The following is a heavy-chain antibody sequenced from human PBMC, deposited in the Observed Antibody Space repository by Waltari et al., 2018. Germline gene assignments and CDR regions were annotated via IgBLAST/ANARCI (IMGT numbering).Heavy chain of an antibody. Sequence: QVQLVQSGAEVKKPGASVKVSCKASGYTFTGYYMHLVRQAPGQGLEWMGWINPNSGGTNYAQKFQGRVTMTRDTSISTAYMELSRLRSDDTAVYYCARDLIVGATMPINWFDPWGQGTLVTVSS. D-gene: IGHD1-26*01. CDR1: GYTFTGYY. CDR3: ARDLIVGATMPINWFDP. CDR2: INPNSGGT. V-gene: IGHV1-2*02. J-gene: IGHJ5*02.